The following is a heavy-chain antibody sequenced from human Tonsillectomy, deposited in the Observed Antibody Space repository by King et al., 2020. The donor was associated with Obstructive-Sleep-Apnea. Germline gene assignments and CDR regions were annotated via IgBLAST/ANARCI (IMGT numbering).Heavy chain of an antibody. Sequence: QLQESGPGLVKPSQTLSLTCTVSGGSISSGGYHWSWIRQHPGKGLEWIGYIYYSGITYYNPSLKSRVTISADTSKNQFSLKLSSVTAADTAVYYCARVYYYGSGSLDAFDIWGQGTMVTVSS. CDR2: IYYSGIT. CDR1: GGSISSGGYH. J-gene: IGHJ3*02. V-gene: IGHV4-31*03. CDR3: ARVYYYGSGSLDAFDI. D-gene: IGHD3-10*01.